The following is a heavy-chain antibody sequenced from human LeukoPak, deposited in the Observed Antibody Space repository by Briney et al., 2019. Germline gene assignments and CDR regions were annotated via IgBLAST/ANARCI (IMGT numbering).Heavy chain of an antibody. CDR1: GFTFSSYS. J-gene: IGHJ4*02. CDR3: ARDIAAARGY. CDR2: ISSSSSTI. Sequence: GGSLRLSCAASGFTFSSYSMNWVRQAPGKGLEWVSYISSSSSTIYYADSVKGRFTISRDNAKNSLYLQMNSLRAEDTAVYYCARDIAAARGYWGQGTLVTVSS. V-gene: IGHV3-48*04. D-gene: IGHD6-13*01.